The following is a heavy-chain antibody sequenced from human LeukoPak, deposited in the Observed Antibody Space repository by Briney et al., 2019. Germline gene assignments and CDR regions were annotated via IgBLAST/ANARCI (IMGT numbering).Heavy chain of an antibody. CDR2: MYYSGST. CDR1: GGSISSGDYY. D-gene: IGHD3-22*01. Sequence: SETLSLTCTVSGGSISSGDYYGSWIRQPPGKGLEWIAYMYYSGSTYYNPSLKSRVTMSADTSKNQLSLKLSSVTAADTAVYYCARPYYYDSRIDPWGQGILVTVSS. J-gene: IGHJ5*02. V-gene: IGHV4-30-4*01. CDR3: ARPYYYDSRIDP.